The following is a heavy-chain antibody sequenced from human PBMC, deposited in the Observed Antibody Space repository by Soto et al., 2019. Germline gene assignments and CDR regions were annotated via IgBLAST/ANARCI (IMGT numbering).Heavy chain of an antibody. CDR1: GGTFSSYA. J-gene: IGHJ5*02. CDR3: AQGYCSGCSCYSGTDWVDP. V-gene: IGHV1-69*01. Sequence: QVQLVQSGAEVQKPGSSVKVSCKASGGTFSSYAISWVRQAPGQGLEWMGGIIPIFGTANYAQKFQGRVTITAGESTSTAYMELSSVRSEDTAVYYCAQGYCSGCSCYSGTDWVDPWGQGTLVTVSS. D-gene: IGHD2-15*01. CDR2: IIPIFGTA.